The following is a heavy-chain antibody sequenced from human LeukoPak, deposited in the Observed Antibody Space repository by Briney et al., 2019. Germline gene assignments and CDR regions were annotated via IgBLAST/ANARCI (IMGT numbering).Heavy chain of an antibody. CDR2: LYTGGST. Sequence: GGSLRLSCAASGFLVSDNYMHWLRQAPGKGLEWVSVLYTGGSTYYADSGKGRFTISRDNSKNTLYLQMNSLRVEDTAVYYCARDHWNYHAFDYWGQGTLVTLSS. CDR1: GFLVSDNY. V-gene: IGHV3-53*01. D-gene: IGHD1-7*01. CDR3: ARDHWNYHAFDY. J-gene: IGHJ4*02.